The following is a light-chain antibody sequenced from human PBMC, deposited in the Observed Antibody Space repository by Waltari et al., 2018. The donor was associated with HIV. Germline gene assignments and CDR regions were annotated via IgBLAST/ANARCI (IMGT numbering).Light chain of an antibody. CDR1: QPITNF. J-gene: IGKJ5*01. CDR2: AAS. CDR3: QQTYKAPQT. Sequence: DIQVNHSPSALSASVGDRVTITCRSSQPITNFLNWYHQSPGKPPKLLIVAASTPPRGVPVRFSGSGSGTDFILTVNSLQPEAVGTYYCQQTYKAPQTVGQGT. V-gene: IGKV1-39*01.